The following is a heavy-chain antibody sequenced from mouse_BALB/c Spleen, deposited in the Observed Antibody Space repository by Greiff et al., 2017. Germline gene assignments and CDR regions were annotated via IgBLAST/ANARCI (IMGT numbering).Heavy chain of an antibody. V-gene: IGHV1-5*01. D-gene: IGHD2-3*01. CDR3: TRDDGYYYAMDY. CDR1: GYTFTSYW. J-gene: IGHJ4*01. Sequence: EVQLQQSGTVLARPGASVKMSCKASGYTFTSYWMHWVKQRPGQGLEWIGAIYPGNSDTSYNQKFKGKAKLTAVTSTSTAYMELSSLTNEDSAVYYCTRDDGYYYAMDYWGQGTSVTVSS. CDR2: IYPGNSDT.